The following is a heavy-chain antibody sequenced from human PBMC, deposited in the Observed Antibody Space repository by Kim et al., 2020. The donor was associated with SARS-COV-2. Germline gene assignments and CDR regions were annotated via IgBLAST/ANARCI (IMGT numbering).Heavy chain of an antibody. V-gene: IGHV3-15*01. CDR3: TTGGYYDFWSGYPGGYYYGMDG. J-gene: IGHJ6*02. CDR1: GFTFSNAW. CDR2: IKSKTDGGTT. D-gene: IGHD3-3*01. Sequence: GGSLRLSCAASGFTFSNAWMSWVRQAPGKGLEWVGRIKSKTDGGTTDYAAPVKGRFTISRDDSKNTLYLQMNSLKTEDTAVYYCTTGGYYDFWSGYPGGYYYGMDGWGQETTVTVSS.